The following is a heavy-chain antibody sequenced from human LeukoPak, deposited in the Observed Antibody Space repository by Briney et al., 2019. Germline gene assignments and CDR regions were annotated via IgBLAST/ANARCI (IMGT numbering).Heavy chain of an antibody. CDR3: ARGPIYPKSGDYPNYYFDY. J-gene: IGHJ4*02. D-gene: IGHD1-26*01. CDR2: MNPNSGVT. V-gene: IGHV1-8*01. CDR1: GYTFTSYD. Sequence: GASVKVSCKASGYTFTSYDINWVRQATGQGLEWMGWMNPNSGVTGYAQKFQGRVSMTRDTSISTAYMDLSSLRSEDTAVYFCARGPIYPKSGDYPNYYFDYWGQGTLVTVSS.